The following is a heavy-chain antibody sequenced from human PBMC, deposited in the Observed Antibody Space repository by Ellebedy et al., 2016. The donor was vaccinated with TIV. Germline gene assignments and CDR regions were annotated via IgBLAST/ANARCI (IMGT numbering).Heavy chain of an antibody. J-gene: IGHJ4*02. CDR1: GFTFSNYG. CDR3: VRRSPLSFEGSYDY. V-gene: IGHV3-48*01. Sequence: GGSLRLSCAASGFTFSNYGMNWVRQAPGKGLEWVSFITSSSDATYYADSVKGRFTISRDNSKNTLYLQMSGLRAEDTAVYYCVRRSPLSFEGSYDYWGQGTLVTVSS. D-gene: IGHD3-10*01. CDR2: ITSSSDAT.